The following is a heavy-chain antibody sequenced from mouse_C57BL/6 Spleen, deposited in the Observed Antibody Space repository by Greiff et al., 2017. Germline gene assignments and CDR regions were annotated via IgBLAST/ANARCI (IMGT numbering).Heavy chain of an antibody. CDR2: ISYDGSN. CDR3: ARDRGQLRLHY. J-gene: IGHJ2*01. V-gene: IGHV3-6*01. D-gene: IGHD3-2*02. Sequence: EVQLQESGPGLVKPSQSLSLTCSVTGYSITSGYYWNWIRQFPGNKLEWMGYISYDGSNNYNPSLKNRISITRDTSKNQFFLKLNSVTTEDTATYYCARDRGQLRLHYWGQGTTLTVSS. CDR1: GYSITSGYY.